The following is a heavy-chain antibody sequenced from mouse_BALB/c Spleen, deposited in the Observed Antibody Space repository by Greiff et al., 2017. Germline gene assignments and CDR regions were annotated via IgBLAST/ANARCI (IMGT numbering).Heavy chain of an antibody. V-gene: IGHV5-6-5*01. Sequence: EVKLVESGGGLVKPGGSLKLSCAASGFTFSSYAMSWVRQTPEKRLEWVASISSGGSTYYPDSVKGRFTISRDNARNILYLQMSSLRSEDTAMYYCARGDYGSSWGFAYWGQGTLVTVSA. CDR1: GFTFSSYA. CDR2: ISSGGST. D-gene: IGHD1-1*01. CDR3: ARGDYGSSWGFAY. J-gene: IGHJ3*01.